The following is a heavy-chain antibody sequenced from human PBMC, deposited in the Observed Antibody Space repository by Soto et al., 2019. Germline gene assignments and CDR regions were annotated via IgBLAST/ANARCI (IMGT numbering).Heavy chain of an antibody. D-gene: IGHD3-3*01. V-gene: IGHV4-61*01. CDR1: GGSVSSGSHY. Sequence: SETLSLTCTVSGGSVSSGSHYWSWIRQPPGNRLEWVGYVYYSGSTNYNPSLQSRVTISVDTSKNQFSLKMNSVTAADTAVYYCARGHDFWSGFSYFDYWGQGTLVTVSS. CDR3: ARGHDFWSGFSYFDY. CDR2: VYYSGST. J-gene: IGHJ4*02.